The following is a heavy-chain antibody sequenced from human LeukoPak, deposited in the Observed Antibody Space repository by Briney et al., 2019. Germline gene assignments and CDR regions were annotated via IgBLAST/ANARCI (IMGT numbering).Heavy chain of an antibody. D-gene: IGHD3-9*01. CDR2: INSNNGGE. V-gene: IGHV1-2*06. Sequence: ASVKVSCKASGYTFTAHFIHWVRQAPGQGLEWMGQINSNNGGEKYAPKFQGRVTVLRDTSINTIYLDLTSLTSDDTAVYYCARGGLYYDLLTGFDSWGQGTLVTVSS. CDR1: GYTFTAHF. J-gene: IGHJ4*02. CDR3: ARGGLYYDLLTGFDS.